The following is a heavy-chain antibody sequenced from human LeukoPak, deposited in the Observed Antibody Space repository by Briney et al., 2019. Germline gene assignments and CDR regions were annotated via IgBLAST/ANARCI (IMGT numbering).Heavy chain of an antibody. V-gene: IGHV3-23*01. J-gene: IGHJ6*02. CDR2: ISGSGGST. D-gene: IGHD2-2*01. Sequence: GGSLRLSCVASGFTFSSYAMSWVRQAPGKGLEWVSAISGSGGSTYYADSVKGRFTISRDNSKNTLYLQMNSLRAEDTAVYYCAKGRTNIVVVPAKRYYYYGMDVWGQGTTVTVSS. CDR1: GFTFSSYA. CDR3: AKGRTNIVVVPAKRYYYYGMDV.